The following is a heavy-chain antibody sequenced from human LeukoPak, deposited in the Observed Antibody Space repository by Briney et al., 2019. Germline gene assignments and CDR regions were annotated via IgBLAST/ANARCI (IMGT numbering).Heavy chain of an antibody. D-gene: IGHD6-19*01. V-gene: IGHV1-8*01. J-gene: IGHJ5*02. CDR2: MNPHSDNS. CDR3: ARMTVSGRDNWFDP. CDR1: GYTFTSYD. Sequence: ASVKVSCKASGYTFTSYDVNWVRQATGQGLEWMGWMNPHSDNSDYAQKLQGRVTMTTDTSTSTAYMELRSLRSDDTAVYYCARMTVSGRDNWFDPWGQGTLVTVSS.